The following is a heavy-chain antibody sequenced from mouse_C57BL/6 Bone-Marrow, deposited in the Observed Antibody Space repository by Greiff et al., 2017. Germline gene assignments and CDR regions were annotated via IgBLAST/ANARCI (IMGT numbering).Heavy chain of an antibody. V-gene: IGHV1-69*01. J-gene: IGHJ1*03. CDR2: IDPSDSYT. Sequence: QVQLQQPGAELVMPGASVKLSCKASGYTFTSYWMHWVKQRPGQGLEWIGEIDPSDSYTNYNQKFKGKSTLTVDKSSSTAYMQLSSLTSEDSAVYYCARYSNYVWYFDVWGTGTTVTVSS. CDR3: ARYSNYVWYFDV. D-gene: IGHD2-5*01. CDR1: GYTFTSYW.